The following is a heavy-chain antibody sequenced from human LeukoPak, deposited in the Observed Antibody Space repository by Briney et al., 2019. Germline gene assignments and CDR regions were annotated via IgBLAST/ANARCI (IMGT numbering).Heavy chain of an antibody. Sequence: ESPQISCKASGYTFTDTWIGWVLQMPEKGLEWVAVMDAANSADNRYSPFLQGQVTMSVDKSVGTAYLQWDSLKASDTAIYYCARRASVTGARFDYWGLGTLVTVSP. J-gene: IGHJ4*02. V-gene: IGHV5-51*01. CDR3: ARRASVTGARFDY. D-gene: IGHD6-6*01. CDR1: GYTFTDTW. CDR2: MDAANSADN.